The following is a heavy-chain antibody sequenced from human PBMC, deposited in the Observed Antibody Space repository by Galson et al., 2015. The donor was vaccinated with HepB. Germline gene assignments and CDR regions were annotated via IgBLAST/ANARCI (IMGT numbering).Heavy chain of an antibody. CDR3: VKADSYFYDTSGYPRDS. D-gene: IGHD3-22*01. J-gene: IGHJ4*02. CDR2: ISSRGDGT. V-gene: IGHV3-64D*06. CDR1: GFIFSVHF. Sequence: SLRLSCAASGFIFSVHFMHWVRQAPGKGLEYVAAISSRGDGTYYADSVKGRFIISRDNSQNRVYLQMTSLRPEDTAVYYCVKADSYFYDTSGYPRDSWGRGSLVTVSS.